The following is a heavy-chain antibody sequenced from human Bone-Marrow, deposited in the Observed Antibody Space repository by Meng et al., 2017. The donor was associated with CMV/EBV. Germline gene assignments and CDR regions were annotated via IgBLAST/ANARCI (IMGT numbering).Heavy chain of an antibody. CDR3: ARVSGLELGEVWFDP. J-gene: IGHJ5*02. V-gene: IGHV4-30-4*08. CDR1: GGSISSGDYY. Sequence: QVQLQESGPGLWKPSQTLSLTCTVSGGSISSGDYYWSWIRQPPGKGLEWIGYIYYSGSTYYNPSLKSRITISVDTSKNQFSLKLSSVTAADTAVYYCARVSGLELGEVWFDPWGQGTLVPSPQ. CDR2: IYYSGST. D-gene: IGHD1-7*01.